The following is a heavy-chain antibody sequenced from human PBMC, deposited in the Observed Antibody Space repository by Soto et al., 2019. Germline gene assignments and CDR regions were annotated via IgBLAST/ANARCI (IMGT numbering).Heavy chain of an antibody. CDR3: AKMQTDCSNYVA. CDR2: ISGNGGHT. D-gene: IGHD4-4*01. CDR1: GFSFTSYA. J-gene: IGHJ5*02. Sequence: EVQLLESGGGLAQPGGSLRLSCAASGFSFTSYAMSWVRQAPGKGLEWVSTISGNGGHTYYAYAVKGRFTISRDNSKNTLFLQMNSLRAEDTAIYYCAKMQTDCSNYVAWGQGTLVTVSS. V-gene: IGHV3-23*01.